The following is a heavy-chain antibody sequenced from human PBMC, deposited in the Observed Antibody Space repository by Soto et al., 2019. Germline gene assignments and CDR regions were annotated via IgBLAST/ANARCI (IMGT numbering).Heavy chain of an antibody. CDR1: GFTFISYA. D-gene: IGHD6-6*01. CDR2: ISYDGSNK. Sequence: GGSLRLSCASSGFTFISYAMHWVRQAPGKGLEWVAVISYDGSNKYYADSVKGRFTISRDNSKNTLYLQMNSLRAEDTAVYYCARGIAARPFLGMGWFDPWGQGTLVTVSS. V-gene: IGHV3-30-3*01. CDR3: ARGIAARPFLGMGWFDP. J-gene: IGHJ5*02.